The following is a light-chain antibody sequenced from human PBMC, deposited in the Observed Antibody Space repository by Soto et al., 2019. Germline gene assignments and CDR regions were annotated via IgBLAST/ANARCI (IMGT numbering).Light chain of an antibody. CDR3: QSYDSSLSGCYV. CDR2: GNS. CDR1: SSNIGAGYD. V-gene: IGLV1-40*01. Sequence: QSVLTQPPSVSGAPGQRVTISCTGSSSNIGAGYDVHWYQQLPGTAPKLLIYGNSNRPSGVPDRFSGSKSGTSASLAITGLQAEDEADYYCQSYDSSLSGCYVSGTGTKVTVL. J-gene: IGLJ1*01.